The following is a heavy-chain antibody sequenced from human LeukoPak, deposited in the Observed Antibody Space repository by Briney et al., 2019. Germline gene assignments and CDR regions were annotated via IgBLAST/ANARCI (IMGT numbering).Heavy chain of an antibody. J-gene: IGHJ4*02. CDR3: ARQSGGSDSNDY. CDR1: GGSFSGYY. D-gene: IGHD2-15*01. V-gene: IGHV4-34*01. Sequence: SETLSLTCAVYGGSFSGYYWSWIRQPPGKGLEWIGEINHSGSTNYNPSLKSRVTISVDTSKNQFSLKLSSVTAADTAVYYCARQSGGSDSNDYWGQGTLVTVSS. CDR2: INHSGST.